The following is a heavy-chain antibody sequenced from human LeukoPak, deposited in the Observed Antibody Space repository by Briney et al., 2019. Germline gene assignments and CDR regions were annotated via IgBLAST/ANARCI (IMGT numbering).Heavy chain of an antibody. CDR2: INHSGST. CDR3: ARQQTAPTYYYDSSGYPFDY. Sequence: GSLRLSCAASGFTFSSYEMNWVRQAPGKGLEWIGEINHSGSTNYNPALKSRVTISVGTFKNQFSLKLSSVTAADTAVYYCARQQTAPTYYYDSSGYPFDYWGQGTLVTVSS. J-gene: IGHJ4*02. D-gene: IGHD3-22*01. V-gene: IGHV4-34*01. CDR1: GFTFSSYE.